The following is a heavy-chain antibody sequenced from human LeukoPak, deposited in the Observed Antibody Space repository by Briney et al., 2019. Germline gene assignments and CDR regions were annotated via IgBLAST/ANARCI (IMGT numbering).Heavy chain of an antibody. Sequence: SGRSLRLSCAASGFTISSYSMTWVRQAPGKGLELVSSISSSSSYIYYADSVKGRFTISRDNAKNSLCLQMNSLRAEDTAVYYCARDEQDGYNLDYWGQGTLVTVSS. CDR2: ISSSSSYI. CDR3: ARDEQDGYNLDY. D-gene: IGHD5-24*01. V-gene: IGHV3-21*01. J-gene: IGHJ4*02. CDR1: GFTISSYS.